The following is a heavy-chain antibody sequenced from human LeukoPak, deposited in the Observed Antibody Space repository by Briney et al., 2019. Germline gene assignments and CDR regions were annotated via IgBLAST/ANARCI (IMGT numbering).Heavy chain of an antibody. V-gene: IGHV4-61*02. CDR2: IYTSGST. Sequence: SETLSLTCTVSGGSISSGSYYWSWIRQPAGKGLEWIGRIYTSGSTNYNPSLKSRVTISVDTSKNQFSLKLSSVTAADTAVYYCARVLYVCSSTSCPLDYWGQGTLVTVSS. CDR3: ARVLYVCSSTSCPLDY. J-gene: IGHJ4*02. D-gene: IGHD2-2*01. CDR1: GGSISSGSYY.